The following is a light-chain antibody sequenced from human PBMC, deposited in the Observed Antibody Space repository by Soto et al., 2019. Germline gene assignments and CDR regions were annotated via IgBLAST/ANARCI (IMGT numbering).Light chain of an antibody. Sequence: DIQMTQSPSSLSASVGDRVTITCRASQGIRNDLGWYQQKPGKAPKLLIYTASSLQSGVPSRFSGSGSGTDFTLTISSLQAEDFATYYCQQSYSTLGTFGQGTKVEIK. CDR1: QGIRND. CDR3: QQSYSTLGT. CDR2: TAS. V-gene: IGKV1-39*01. J-gene: IGKJ1*01.